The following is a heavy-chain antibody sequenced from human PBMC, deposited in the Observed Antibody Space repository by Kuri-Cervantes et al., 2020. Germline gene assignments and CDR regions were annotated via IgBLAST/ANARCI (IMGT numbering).Heavy chain of an antibody. J-gene: IGHJ6*03. Sequence: GESLKISCAASGFTFNSYAMTWVRQAPGRGLEWVAAVSGTGSSTYYRDSVKGRFTISRNNFKNTLYLQMNSLRAEDTAVYYCAKVGDGIVVIPAAPRPFYMDVWGKGTTVTVSS. D-gene: IGHD2-2*01. CDR1: GFTFNSYA. CDR3: AKVGDGIVVIPAAPRPFYMDV. CDR2: VSGTGSST. V-gene: IGHV3-23*01.